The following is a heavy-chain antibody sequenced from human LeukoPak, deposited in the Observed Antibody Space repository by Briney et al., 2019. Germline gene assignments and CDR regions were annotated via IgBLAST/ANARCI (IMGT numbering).Heavy chain of an antibody. Sequence: EASVKVSCKASGYTFTGYYMHWVRQAPGQGLEWMGWISAYNGNTNYAQKLQGRVTMTTDTSTSTAYMELRSLRSDDTAVYYCARGSIMGARGLGDSWGQGTLVTVSS. CDR2: ISAYNGNT. J-gene: IGHJ4*02. CDR3: ARGSIMGARGLGDS. D-gene: IGHD1-26*01. CDR1: GYTFTGYY. V-gene: IGHV1-18*04.